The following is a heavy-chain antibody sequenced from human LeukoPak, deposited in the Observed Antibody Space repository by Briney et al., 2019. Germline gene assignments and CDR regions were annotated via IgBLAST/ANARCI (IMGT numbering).Heavy chain of an antibody. CDR2: VNHSGST. D-gene: IGHD3-9*01. V-gene: IGHV4-34*01. J-gene: IGHJ4*02. CDR1: GGSFSGYY. CDR3: ARGPYGILTGHNKDYFDY. Sequence: PSETLSLTCAVYGGSFSGYYWSWIRQPPGKGLEWIGEVNHSGSTNYNPSLKSRVTISVDTSKNQFSLKLSSVTAADTAVYYCARGPYGILTGHNKDYFDYWGQGTLVTVSS.